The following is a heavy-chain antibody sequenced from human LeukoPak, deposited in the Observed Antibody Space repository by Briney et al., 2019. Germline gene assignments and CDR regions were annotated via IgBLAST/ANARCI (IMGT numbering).Heavy chain of an antibody. J-gene: IGHJ4*02. CDR2: IYYSGST. V-gene: IGHV4-39*07. CDR3: ARRDNSGYYFKDMDY. Sequence: SETLSLTCTVSGGSISSSSYYWGWIRQPPGKGLEWIGSIYYSGSTYYNPSLKSRVTISVDTSKNQFSLKLSSVTAADTAVYYCARRDNSGYYFKDMDYWGQGTLVTVSS. D-gene: IGHD3-22*01. CDR1: GGSISSSSYY.